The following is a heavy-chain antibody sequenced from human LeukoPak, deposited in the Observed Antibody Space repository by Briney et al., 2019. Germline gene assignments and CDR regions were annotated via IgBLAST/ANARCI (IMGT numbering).Heavy chain of an antibody. D-gene: IGHD2-2*01. Sequence: GGSLRLSCAASGFTFSTYSMNWVRQAPGKGLEWVSYISTSSSTIYYADSVKGRFTISRDNAKNSLYLQMNSLRAEDTAVYFCATDRYCGSASCQYYYYSGLDVWGQGTTVTVSS. CDR3: ATDRYCGSASCQYYYYSGLDV. CDR1: GFTFSTYS. J-gene: IGHJ6*02. CDR2: ISTSSSTI. V-gene: IGHV3-48*01.